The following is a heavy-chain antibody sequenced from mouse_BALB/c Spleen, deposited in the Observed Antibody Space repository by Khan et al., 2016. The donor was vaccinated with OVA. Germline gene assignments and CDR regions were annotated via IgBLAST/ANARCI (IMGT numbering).Heavy chain of an antibody. CDR3: ARSRGPGYDYCFDY. Sequence: IQLVQSGPELVKPGASVKISCKASGYTFTDYNMHWVKQSHGQSLEWIGYIYPYNGGTGYNQNFKSKATLTVDSSSSPAYMELRSLTSDDSAVEYCARSRGPGYDYCFDYWGQGTTLTVSS. CDR1: GYTFTDYN. CDR2: IYPYNGGT. D-gene: IGHD2-4*01. V-gene: IGHV1S29*02. J-gene: IGHJ2*01.